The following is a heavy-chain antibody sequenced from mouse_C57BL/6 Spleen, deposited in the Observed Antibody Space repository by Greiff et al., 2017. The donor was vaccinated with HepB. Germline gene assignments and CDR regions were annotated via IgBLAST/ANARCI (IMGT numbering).Heavy chain of an antibody. J-gene: IGHJ1*03. Sequence: DVKLVESGPGLVKPSQSLSLTCSVTGYSITSGYYWNWIRQFPGNKLEWMGYISYDGSNNYNPSLKNRISITRDTSKNQFFLKLNSVTTEDTATYYCARGDWYFDVWGTGTTVTVSS. V-gene: IGHV3-6*01. CDR3: ARGDWYFDV. CDR1: GYSITSGYY. CDR2: ISYDGSN.